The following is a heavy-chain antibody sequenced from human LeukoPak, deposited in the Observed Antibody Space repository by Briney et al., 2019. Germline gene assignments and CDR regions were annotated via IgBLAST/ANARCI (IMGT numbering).Heavy chain of an antibody. CDR1: EYTFIDYF. CDR3: ARALRTDILTTDY. Sequence: ASVKVSCKPSEYTFIDYFIHWVRQAPGQGLEWLGWIDPNSGGTSSAQNFQGRVTMTRDTSISTAYMELSSLRSDDTAVYYCARALRTDILTTDYWGPGTLVTVSS. J-gene: IGHJ4*02. D-gene: IGHD3-9*01. CDR2: IDPNSGGT. V-gene: IGHV1-2*02.